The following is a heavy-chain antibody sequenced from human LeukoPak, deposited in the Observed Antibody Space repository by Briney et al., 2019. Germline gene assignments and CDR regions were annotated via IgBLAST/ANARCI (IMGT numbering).Heavy chain of an antibody. CDR1: GFTFSSYG. Sequence: PGGSLRLSCAASGFTFSSYGMHWVRQAPGKGLEWVAFIRYDGSNKYYAHPVKGRFTISRDNSKNTLYLQMNSLRAEDTAVYYCAKGPSSGSTTFDYWGKGTLVTVSS. V-gene: IGHV3-30*02. CDR3: AKGPSSGSTTFDY. CDR2: IRYDGSNK. D-gene: IGHD1-26*01. J-gene: IGHJ4*02.